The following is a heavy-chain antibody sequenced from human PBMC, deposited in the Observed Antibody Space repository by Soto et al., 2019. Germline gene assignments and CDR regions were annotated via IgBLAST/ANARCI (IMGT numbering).Heavy chain of an antibody. CDR2: INPNSGGT. Sequence: AASVKVSCKASGYTFTGYYMHWVRQAPGQGLEWMGWINPNSGGTNYAQKFQGRVTMTRDTSISTAYMELSRLRSDDTAVYYCARVGWNYYYGMDVWGQGTTVTVSS. J-gene: IGHJ6*02. V-gene: IGHV1-2*02. CDR1: GYTFTGYY. CDR3: ARVGWNYYYGMDV. D-gene: IGHD6-19*01.